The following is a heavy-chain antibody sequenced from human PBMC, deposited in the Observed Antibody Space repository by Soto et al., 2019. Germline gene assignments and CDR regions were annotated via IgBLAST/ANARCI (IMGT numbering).Heavy chain of an antibody. J-gene: IGHJ4*02. CDR1: GGSIISGGYY. Sequence: SETLSLTCTVSGGSIISGGYYFICIRQHPWNGLEWIGYIYYSGSTYYNPSLKSRVTISVDTSKNQFSLKLSSVTAADTAVYYCARGLLYYDILTGYYGPFDYWGQGTLVTVSS. CDR2: IYYSGST. CDR3: ARGLLYYDILTGYYGPFDY. D-gene: IGHD3-9*01. V-gene: IGHV4-31*03.